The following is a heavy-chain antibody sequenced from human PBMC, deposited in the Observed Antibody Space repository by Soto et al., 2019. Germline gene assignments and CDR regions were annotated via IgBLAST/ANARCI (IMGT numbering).Heavy chain of an antibody. CDR2: IYYTGRT. Sequence: QVQLRESGPGVVKPSETLSLACNVSGGSIDSYYWSWIRQSPGKGLEWIGHIYYTGRTNYNPSLKGRGTILKDTAKTQFPLKLNSVTAADTAVYYRARGDQWPGLKLGYWGQGTLVSVSS. CDR1: GGSIDSYY. V-gene: IGHV4-59*01. CDR3: ARGDQWPGLKLGY. D-gene: IGHD6-19*01. J-gene: IGHJ4*02.